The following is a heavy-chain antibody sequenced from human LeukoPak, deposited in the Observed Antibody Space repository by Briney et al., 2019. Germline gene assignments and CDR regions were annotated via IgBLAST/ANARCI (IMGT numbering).Heavy chain of an antibody. V-gene: IGHV3-11*06. D-gene: IGHD3-9*01. CDR1: GFTFSDYY. J-gene: IGHJ5*02. CDR2: ISSSSSYT. Sequence: GGSLRLSCAASGFTFSDYYMSWIRQAPGKGLERVSYISSSSSYTNYADSVKGRFTISRDNAKNSLYLQMNSLRAEDTAVYYCARGGYYDILTGLNWFDPWGQGTLVTVSS. CDR3: ARGGYYDILTGLNWFDP.